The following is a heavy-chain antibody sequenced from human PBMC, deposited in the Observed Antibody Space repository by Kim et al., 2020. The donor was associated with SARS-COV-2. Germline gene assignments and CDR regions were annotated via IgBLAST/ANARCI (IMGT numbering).Heavy chain of an antibody. D-gene: IGHD6-13*01. J-gene: IGHJ4*02. CDR3: ARDFRIIAAAGTTY. Sequence: AGSVKGRFTISRDNAKNSLYLQMNSLRAEDTAVYYCARDFRIIAAAGTTYWGQGTLVTVSS. V-gene: IGHV3-21*01.